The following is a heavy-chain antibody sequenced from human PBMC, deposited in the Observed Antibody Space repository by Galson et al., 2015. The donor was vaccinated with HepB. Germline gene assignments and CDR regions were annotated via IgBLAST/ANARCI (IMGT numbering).Heavy chain of an antibody. J-gene: IGHJ6*04. CDR3: ASLVAYYYFGMDV. D-gene: IGHD2-15*01. CDR2: INSDGSST. Sequence: SLRLSCAASGFTFSKYWMYWVRQAPGKGLVWVSRINSDGSSTTYADSVKGRFTVSRDNAKKTLYLQMNSLRVEDPAVYYCASLVAYYYFGMDVWGEGTTVTVSS. V-gene: IGHV3-74*01. CDR1: GFTFSKYW.